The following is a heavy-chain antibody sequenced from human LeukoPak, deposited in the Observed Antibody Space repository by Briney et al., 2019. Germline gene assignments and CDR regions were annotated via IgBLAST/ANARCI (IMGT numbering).Heavy chain of an antibody. CDR2: IYPGDSDT. CDR3: ARGIAMAGSDYYGMDV. V-gene: IGHV5-51*01. J-gene: IGHJ6*02. Sequence: GESLKISCKGFGYSFSDYWIGWVRQMPGKGLEWMGIIYPGDSDTRYSPSFQGQVTISADKSISTAYLQWSSLKASDTAMYYCARGIAMAGSDYYGMDVWGQGTTVTVSS. CDR1: GYSFSDYW. D-gene: IGHD6-19*01.